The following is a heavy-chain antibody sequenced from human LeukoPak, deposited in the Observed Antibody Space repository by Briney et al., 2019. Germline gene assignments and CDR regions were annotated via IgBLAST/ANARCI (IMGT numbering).Heavy chain of an antibody. D-gene: IGHD6-19*01. V-gene: IGHV3-30-3*01. J-gene: IGHJ4*02. CDR1: GFTFSSYA. CDR2: ISYDGNNK. CDR3: AKDSSGWLFYFDS. Sequence: PGGSLRLSCAASGFTFSSYAIHWVRQAPGKGLEWVAVISYDGNNKYYADSVKGRFTISRDNSQNTLSLQMNSLRAEDTAVYYCAKDSSGWLFYFDSWGQGTLVTVSS.